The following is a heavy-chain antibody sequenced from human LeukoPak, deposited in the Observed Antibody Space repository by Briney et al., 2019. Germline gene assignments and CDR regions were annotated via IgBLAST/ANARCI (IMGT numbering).Heavy chain of an antibody. D-gene: IGHD6-19*01. V-gene: IGHV1-18*01. CDR3: AKTPPNRGYSSGWYVDY. J-gene: IGHJ4*02. Sequence: GASVKVSCKASGYTFASYGITWVRQAPGQGLEWMGWISPYNGDTKCTQKLQGRVTMTTDTSTSTAYMELRGLISDDTAVYYCAKTPPNRGYSSGWYVDYWGQGTLVTVSS. CDR1: GYTFASYG. CDR2: ISPYNGDT.